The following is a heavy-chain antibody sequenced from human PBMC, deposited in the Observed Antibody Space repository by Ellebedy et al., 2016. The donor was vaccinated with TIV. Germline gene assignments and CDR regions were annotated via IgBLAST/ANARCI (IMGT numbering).Heavy chain of an antibody. J-gene: IGHJ4*02. V-gene: IGHV3-7*03. CDR2: INQDVSEK. CDR1: GFTFSNYW. Sequence: GESLKISXPASGFTFSNYWMSWVRQAPGKGLEWVANINQDVSEKYYVDSVKGRFTISRDNARDSLYLQMNSLRAEDTAVYYCTRRGSMFDHWGQGTLVSVSS. CDR3: TRRGSMFDH.